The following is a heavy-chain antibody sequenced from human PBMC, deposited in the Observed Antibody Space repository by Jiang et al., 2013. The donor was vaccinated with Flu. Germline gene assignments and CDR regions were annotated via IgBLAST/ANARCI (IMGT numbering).Heavy chain of an antibody. CDR3: ARVPSIVAATRSFDY. D-gene: IGHD2-15*01. V-gene: IGHV5-51*01. CDR1: GYSFINYW. CDR2: IYPGDSDT. J-gene: IGHJ4*02. Sequence: VQLVESGAEVKKPGESLKISCKGSGYSFINYWIGWVRQMPGKGLEFLGIIYPGDSDTRYSPSFQGQVTISADKSISTAYLQWSSLKASDTAMYYCARVPSIVAATRSFDYWGQGTLGHRLL.